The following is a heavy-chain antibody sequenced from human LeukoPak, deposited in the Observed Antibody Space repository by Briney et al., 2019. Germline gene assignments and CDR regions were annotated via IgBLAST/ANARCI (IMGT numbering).Heavy chain of an antibody. CDR1: GGSISNYY. D-gene: IGHD2-8*01. CDR2: IYYSGST. CDR3: ARAQYCTNGVCYRASDYYYYMDV. Sequence: SETLSLTCTVSGGSISNYYWSWIRQPPGKGLEWIGYIYYSGSTNYNPSLKSRVTISVDTSKNQFSLKLSSVTAADTAVYYCARAQYCTNGVCYRASDYYYYMDVWGKGTTVTVSS. V-gene: IGHV4-59*01. J-gene: IGHJ6*03.